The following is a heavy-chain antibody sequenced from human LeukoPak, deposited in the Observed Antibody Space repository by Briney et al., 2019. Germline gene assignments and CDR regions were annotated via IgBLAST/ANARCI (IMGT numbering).Heavy chain of an antibody. D-gene: IGHD2-2*01. J-gene: IGHJ6*03. CDR2: IYTSGST. V-gene: IGHV4-61*09. Sequence: SQTLSLTCTVSGGSISSGSYYWYWIRQPAGKGLEWIGHIYTSGSTNYNPSLKSRVTISLDTSKNQFSLKLSSVTAADTAVYYCAREGDIVVVPAVYYYYMDVWGKGTTVTISS. CDR3: AREGDIVVVPAVYYYYMDV. CDR1: GGSISSGSYY.